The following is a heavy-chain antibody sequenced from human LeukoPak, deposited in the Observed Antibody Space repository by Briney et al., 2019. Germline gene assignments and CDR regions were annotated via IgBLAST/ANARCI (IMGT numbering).Heavy chain of an antibody. D-gene: IGHD4-11*01. J-gene: IGHJ4*02. CDR3: ARDPGHSNYINDY. CDR1: GFTFSNYW. Sequence: GGSLRLSCAASGFTFSNYWMSWVRQAPGKGLEWVAHINKDGSEKYYVDSVKGRFTISRDKAKNSLYLQMNSLRVEDTAVYYCARDPGHSNYINDYWGQGTLVTVSS. V-gene: IGHV3-7*01. CDR2: INKDGSEK.